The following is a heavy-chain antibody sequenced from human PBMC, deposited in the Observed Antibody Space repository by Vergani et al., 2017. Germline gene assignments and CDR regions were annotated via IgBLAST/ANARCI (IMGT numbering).Heavy chain of an antibody. V-gene: IGHV5-51*01. CDR2: IYPGDSDT. CDR3: VRLLTANNYYYYYYMDV. D-gene: IGHD2-21*02. J-gene: IGHJ6*03. CDR1: GYSFTSYW. Sequence: EVQLVQSGAEVKKPGESLKISCKCSGYSFTSYWIGWVRQMPGKGLEWMGFIYPGDSDTRYSPSFQGQVTISADKSISTAYLQWSSLKASDTAMYYCVRLLTANNYYYYYYMDVWGKGTTVTVSS.